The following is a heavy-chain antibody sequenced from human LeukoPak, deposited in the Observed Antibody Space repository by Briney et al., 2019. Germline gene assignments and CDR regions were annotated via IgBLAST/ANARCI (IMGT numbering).Heavy chain of an antibody. CDR1: GGSFSGYY. Sequence: SETLSLTCAVYGGSFSGYYWSWIRQPPGKGLEWIGEINHSGSTNYNPSLKSRVTISVDTSKNQFSLKLSPVTAADTAVYYCARGAGYSSGWRVFDYWGQGTLVTVSS. J-gene: IGHJ4*02. CDR3: ARGAGYSSGWRVFDY. D-gene: IGHD6-19*01. CDR2: INHSGST. V-gene: IGHV4-34*01.